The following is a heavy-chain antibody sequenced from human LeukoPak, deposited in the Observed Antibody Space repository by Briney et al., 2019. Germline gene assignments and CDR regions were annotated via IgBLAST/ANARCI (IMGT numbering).Heavy chain of an antibody. Sequence: GGSLRLSCVASGISFSSYWMAWVRQAPRKGLEWVANIKYDGPHKFYADSVKGRFTISRDDAKNSLFLEMNSLTADDTAVYFCASSHDSSGNDWGQGTLVTVSS. J-gene: IGHJ4*02. CDR2: IKYDGPHK. V-gene: IGHV3-7*01. D-gene: IGHD3-22*01. CDR3: ASSHDSSGND. CDR1: GISFSSYW.